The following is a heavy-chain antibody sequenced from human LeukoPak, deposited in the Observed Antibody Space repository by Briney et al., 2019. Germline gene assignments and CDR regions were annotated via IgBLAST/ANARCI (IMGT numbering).Heavy chain of an antibody. CDR3: ARIRGYSYGFEDY. D-gene: IGHD5-18*01. V-gene: IGHV4-31*01. J-gene: IGHJ4*02. CDR2: IYYSGST. CDR1: GGSVSSGAYY. Sequence: PSETLSLTCTVSGGSVSSGAYYWSWIRQHPGKGLEWIGYIYYSGSTYYNPSLKSLVTISVDTSKNQFSLKLSSVTAADTAVYYCARIRGYSYGFEDYWGQGTLVTVSS.